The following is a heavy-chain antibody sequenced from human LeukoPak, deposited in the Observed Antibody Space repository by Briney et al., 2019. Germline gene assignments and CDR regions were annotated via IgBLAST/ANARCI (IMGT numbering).Heavy chain of an antibody. CDR3: AGRSSSFYFDY. CDR2: MNQDGSEK. CDR1: GFTFSTYW. Sequence: GGSLRLSCAASGFTFSTYWMSWVRQAPGKGLEWVANMNQDGSEKNYVDSVKGRFTISRDNSKNTLYLQMNSLRAEDTAVHYCAGRSSSFYFDYWGQGTLVTVSS. V-gene: IGHV3-7*01. J-gene: IGHJ4*02. D-gene: IGHD6-6*01.